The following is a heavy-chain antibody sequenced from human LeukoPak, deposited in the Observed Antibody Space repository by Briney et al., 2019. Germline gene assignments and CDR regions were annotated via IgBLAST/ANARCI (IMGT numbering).Heavy chain of an antibody. CDR1: GFTFTTYG. CDR2: IGGSGIRT. D-gene: IGHD2-15*01. V-gene: IGHV3-23*01. CDR3: AKDSNSILFDD. J-gene: IGHJ4*02. Sequence: GGSLRLPCSASGFTFTTYGMNWVRQAPGKGLEWVSGIGGSGIRTYYADSVKGRFIISRDNSRNTLYLQMNSLRDEDTAVYYCAKDSNSILFDDWGQGTLVTVSS.